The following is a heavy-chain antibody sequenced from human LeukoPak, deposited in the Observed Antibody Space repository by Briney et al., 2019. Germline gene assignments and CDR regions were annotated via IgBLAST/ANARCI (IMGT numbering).Heavy chain of an antibody. CDR2: INPSSGGT. Sequence: ASVKVSCKASGYTFTGYYIHWVRQAPGQGLEWMGWINPSSGGTSYAQKFQGRVTMTTDTSITTANMELSRLRSDDTAMYYCARGAVSGSLFSDYWGRGTLVTVSS. V-gene: IGHV1-2*02. D-gene: IGHD1-26*01. CDR1: GYTFTGYY. J-gene: IGHJ4*02. CDR3: ARGAVSGSLFSDY.